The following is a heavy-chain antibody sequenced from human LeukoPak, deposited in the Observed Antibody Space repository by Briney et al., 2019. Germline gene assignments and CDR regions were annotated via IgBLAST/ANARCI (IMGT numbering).Heavy chain of an antibody. CDR3: AKALEQETVIALDS. CDR1: GFTFSTYA. CDR2: ISGSGGST. V-gene: IGHV3-23*01. Sequence: GGSLRLSCAASGFTFSTYAMSWIRQAPGKGLEWVSAISGSGGSTYYADSVKGRFTISRDNSKNTLYLQMNSLRAEDTSIYFCAKALEQETVIALDSWGQGTLVTVSS. J-gene: IGHJ4*02. D-gene: IGHD6-13*01.